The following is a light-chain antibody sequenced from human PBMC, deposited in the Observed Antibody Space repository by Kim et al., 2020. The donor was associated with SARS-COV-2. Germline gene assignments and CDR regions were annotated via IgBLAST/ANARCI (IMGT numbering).Light chain of an antibody. J-gene: IGKJ5*01. CDR3: LQDYSYPIT. CDR1: QDIRND. CDR2: AAS. Sequence: ASLGDRVTFTCRASQDIRNDVGWYQQKTGKAPKLLIHAASNLQSGVPSRFSGSGSGTDFTLTISSLQPEDFATYYCLQDYSYPITFGQGTRLEIK. V-gene: IGKV1-6*01.